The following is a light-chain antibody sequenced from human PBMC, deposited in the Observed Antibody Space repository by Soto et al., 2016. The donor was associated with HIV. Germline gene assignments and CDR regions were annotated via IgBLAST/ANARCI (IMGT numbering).Light chain of an antibody. V-gene: IGKV1-39*01. CDR3: QQSYSTPIT. J-gene: IGKJ5*01. CDR2: ATS. CDR1: QSISNY. Sequence: DIQMTQSPSSLSASVGDRVTITCRASQSISNYSNWYQQKPGKAPRLLIYATSSLQSGVPSRFGGSGSGTDFTLTISSLQPEDFATYYCQQSYSTPITFGQGTRLEIK.